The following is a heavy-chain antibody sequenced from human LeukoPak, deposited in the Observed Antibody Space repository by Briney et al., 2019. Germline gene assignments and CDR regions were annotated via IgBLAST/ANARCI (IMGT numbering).Heavy chain of an antibody. D-gene: IGHD3-22*01. Sequence: SQTLSLTCAISGDSVSSNTAPWIWIRQSPSRGLEWLGRTYYRSKWYNDYAVSVKSRITINPDTSRNQFSLQLNSVTPEDTAVYYCARDWAGGYYDSSVYYSDAFDIWGQGTMVTVSS. CDR3: ARDWAGGYYDSSVYYSDAFDI. J-gene: IGHJ3*02. V-gene: IGHV6-1*01. CDR1: GDSVSSNTAP. CDR2: TYYRSKWYN.